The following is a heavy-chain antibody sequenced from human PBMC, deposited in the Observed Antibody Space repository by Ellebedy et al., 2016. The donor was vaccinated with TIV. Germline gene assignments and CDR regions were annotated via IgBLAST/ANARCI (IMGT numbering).Heavy chain of an antibody. Sequence: SETLSLTXTVSGGSISSSSYYWGWIRQPPGKGLEWIGSIYYSGSTNYNPSLKSRVTMSVDTSKNQFSLKLSSVTAADTAVYYCARDTGWELLSWGQGTLVTVSS. J-gene: IGHJ4*02. CDR2: IYYSGST. D-gene: IGHD1-26*01. CDR3: ARDTGWELLS. CDR1: GGSISSSSYY. V-gene: IGHV4-39*07.